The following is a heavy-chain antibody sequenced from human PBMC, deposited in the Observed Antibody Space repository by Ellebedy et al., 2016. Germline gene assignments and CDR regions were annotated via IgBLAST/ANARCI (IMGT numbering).Heavy chain of an antibody. CDR3: VHGGNWDWPFHY. V-gene: IGHV3-15*01. CDR1: GFTFSDAW. D-gene: IGHD1-7*01. J-gene: IGHJ4*02. Sequence: GGSLRLSCAASGFTFSDAWMSWVRQAPGKGPECVARIKSNADGAATHYPAPVRGRFFISRDDSKNTLFLQMSRLTTEDTALYYCVHGGNWDWPFHYWGQGTLVTVSS. CDR2: IKSNADGAAT.